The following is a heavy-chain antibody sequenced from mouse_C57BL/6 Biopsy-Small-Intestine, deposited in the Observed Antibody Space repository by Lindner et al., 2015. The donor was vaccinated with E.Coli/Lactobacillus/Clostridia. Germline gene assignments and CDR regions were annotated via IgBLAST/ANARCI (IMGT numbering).Heavy chain of an antibody. CDR1: GFIFGDHG. CDR3: ARNYYGSGYDY. J-gene: IGHJ2*01. V-gene: IGHV5-17*01. Sequence: VQLQESGGGLVKPGGSLKLSCTASGFIFGDHGMHWVRQAREKGLEWVAYISGSSSTIFYADVLKGRFTISRDNAKNTLFLQVTSLRSEDTAIYYCARNYYGSGYDYWGQGTTLTVSS. D-gene: IGHD1-1*01. CDR2: ISGSSSTI.